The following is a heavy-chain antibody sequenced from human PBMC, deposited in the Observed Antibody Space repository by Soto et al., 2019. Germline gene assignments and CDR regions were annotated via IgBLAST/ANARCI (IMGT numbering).Heavy chain of an antibody. CDR3: ASELYTSSSKSWAFDS. V-gene: IGHV3-33*01. D-gene: IGHD6-6*01. CDR1: GFTFSNYG. J-gene: IGHJ3*02. Sequence: QVQLVESGGGVVQPGRSLRLSCEASGFTFSNYGMHWVRQAPGKGLDWVARIRHDESNKNYADSVQGRFTISRDNSRNTLYLQMNSLRAEDTAVYYCASELYTSSSKSWAFDSWGQGTMVAVSS. CDR2: IRHDESNK.